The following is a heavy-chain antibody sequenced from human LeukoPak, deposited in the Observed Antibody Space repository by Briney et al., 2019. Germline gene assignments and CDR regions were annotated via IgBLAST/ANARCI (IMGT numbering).Heavy chain of an antibody. CDR3: ARGRSYYDTTGYYRSAFDI. V-gene: IGHV4-34*01. J-gene: IGHJ3*02. CDR2: INHSGST. Sequence: SETLSLTCAVYGGSFSGYYWSWIRQPPGKGLEWIGEINHSGSTNYNPSLKGRVTISVDTSKNQFSPKLSSVTAADTAVSYCARGRSYYDTTGYYRSAFDIWGQGIMVTVSS. CDR1: GGSFSGYY. D-gene: IGHD3-22*01.